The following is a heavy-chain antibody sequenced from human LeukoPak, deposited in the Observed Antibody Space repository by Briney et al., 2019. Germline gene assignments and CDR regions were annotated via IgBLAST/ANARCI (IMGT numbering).Heavy chain of an antibody. J-gene: IGHJ4*02. CDR2: ILYNGSHE. V-gene: IGHV3-30*04. D-gene: IGHD4-23*01. CDR3: AKEGRWLDS. CDR1: GFTFSTYS. Sequence: GGSLRLSCAASGFTFSTYSMHWVRQAPGKGLEWVANILYNGSHEFYADSVKGRFTISRDNSKNTLYLQINSLRTEDTAVYFCAKEGRWLDSWGQGTLVTVSS.